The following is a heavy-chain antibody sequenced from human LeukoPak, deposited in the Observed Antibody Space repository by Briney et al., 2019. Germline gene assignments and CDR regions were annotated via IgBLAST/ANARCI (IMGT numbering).Heavy chain of an antibody. J-gene: IGHJ4*02. CDR1: RFTFDDYS. CDR3: AKDKYGGALLWFGELAF. Sequence: GGSLRLSSAASRFTFDDYSMHRVRQAPGKALEWVSLISWDGGSTYYADSVKGPFTICRDNSKNSLYLQMNSLRTEDTALYYCAKDKYGGALLWFGELAFWGQGTLVTVSS. CDR2: ISWDGGST. V-gene: IGHV3-43*01. D-gene: IGHD3-10*01.